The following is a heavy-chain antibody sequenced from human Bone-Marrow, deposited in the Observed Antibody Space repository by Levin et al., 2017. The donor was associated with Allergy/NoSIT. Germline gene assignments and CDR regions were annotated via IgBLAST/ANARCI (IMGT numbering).Heavy chain of an antibody. J-gene: IGHJ4*02. CDR2: IYYSGST. CDR1: GGSISSYY. Sequence: PGGSLRLSCTVSGGSISSYYWSWIRQPPGKGLEWIGYIYYSGSTNYNPSLKSRVTISVDTSKNQFSLKLSSVTAADTAVYYCARSGRSPHYDILTGSATPFIFDYWGQGTLVTVSS. CDR3: ARSGRSPHYDILTGSATPFIFDY. V-gene: IGHV4-59*01. D-gene: IGHD3-9*01.